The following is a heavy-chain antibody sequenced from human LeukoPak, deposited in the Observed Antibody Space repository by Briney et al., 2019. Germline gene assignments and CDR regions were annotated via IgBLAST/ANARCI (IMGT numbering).Heavy chain of an antibody. V-gene: IGHV3-23*01. D-gene: IGHD3-10*01. Sequence: GGSLRLSCAASGFPFSNYAMTWVRQAPGKGLEWVSAISGSGGSTYYADSVKGRFTISRDNSKNTLYLQMNSLRAEDTAVYYCAKAPRYSSSSGYYYGSGSLDYWGQGTLVTVSS. CDR3: AKAPRYSSSSGYYYGSGSLDY. CDR2: ISGSGGST. CDR1: GFPFSNYA. J-gene: IGHJ4*02.